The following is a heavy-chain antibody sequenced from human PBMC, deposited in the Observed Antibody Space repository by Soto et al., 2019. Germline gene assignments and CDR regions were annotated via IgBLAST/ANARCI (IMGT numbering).Heavy chain of an antibody. V-gene: IGHV4-61*01. CDR2: IYSSGIT. D-gene: IGHD3-22*01. Sequence: SETLSLTCTVSGGSVSSGSYYWTWIRQPPGKGLEWIGYIYSSGITKYNPSLRSRVTISVDTSKSQFSLNLSSVTAADTAVYYCARGEPYYYDSRGGNWFDPWGQGTLVTVSS. J-gene: IGHJ5*02. CDR3: ARGEPYYYDSRGGNWFDP. CDR1: GGSVSSGSYY.